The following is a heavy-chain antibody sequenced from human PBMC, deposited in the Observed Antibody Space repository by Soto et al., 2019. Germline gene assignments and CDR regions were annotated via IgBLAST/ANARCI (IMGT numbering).Heavy chain of an antibody. J-gene: IGHJ4*02. Sequence: SETLSLTCTVSGGSVNSEIYYWSWIRQPPGKGLEWIGHIYYSGSTNYNPSVKSRVTVSVDMLKNQFSLRLRSVTAADTAVYYCATRTVFRPLDYWGQGTLVTV. CDR1: GGSVNSEIYY. CDR2: IYYSGST. V-gene: IGHV4-61*01. CDR3: ATRTVFRPLDY.